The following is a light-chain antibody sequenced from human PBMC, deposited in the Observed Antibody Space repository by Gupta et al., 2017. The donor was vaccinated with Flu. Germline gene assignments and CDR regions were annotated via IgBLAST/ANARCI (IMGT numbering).Light chain of an antibody. V-gene: IGLV2-14*01. CDR3: RSYTSRSTFV. CDR2: EVT. J-gene: IGLJ1*01. Sequence: SIPLSCTGTSSDVGAYNPVSWYQQHPGKVPRLLIYEVTNRPSGVSNRFSGSTSGNTASLTISGLQAVDEADYYCRSYTSRSTFVFGTGTKVTVL. CDR1: SSDVGAYNP.